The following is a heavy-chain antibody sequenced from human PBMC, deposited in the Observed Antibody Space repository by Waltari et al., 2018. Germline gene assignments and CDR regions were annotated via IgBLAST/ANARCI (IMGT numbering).Heavy chain of an antibody. V-gene: IGHV1-2*06. Sequence: QVQLVQSGAEVRKPGASVKVSCETSGYTFSGYYLHWVRQAPGQGPEWMGRIILNSGGTIYAQKFQGRVTMTRDTAITTAYMELRSLTSDDTAVYYCARGNWGYFFDYWGQGTLVTVSS. CDR2: IILNSGGT. D-gene: IGHD7-27*01. CDR3: ARGNWGYFFDY. CDR1: GYTFSGYY. J-gene: IGHJ4*02.